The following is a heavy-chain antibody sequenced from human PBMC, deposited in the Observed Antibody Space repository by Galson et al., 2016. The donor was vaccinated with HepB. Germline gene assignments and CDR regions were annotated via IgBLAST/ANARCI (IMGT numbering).Heavy chain of an antibody. CDR3: ARVNVFHFDY. D-gene: IGHD2/OR15-2a*01. CDR1: GGSISSHY. Sequence: SETLSLTCSVSGGSISSHYWTWIRQPPGKGLEWIGYMYYSGSSDSNPSLKSRVSMSLDSSKNQFSLKLNSVTAADTAVYYCARVNVFHFDYWGQGTLVTVSS. J-gene: IGHJ4*02. V-gene: IGHV4-59*11. CDR2: MYYSGSS.